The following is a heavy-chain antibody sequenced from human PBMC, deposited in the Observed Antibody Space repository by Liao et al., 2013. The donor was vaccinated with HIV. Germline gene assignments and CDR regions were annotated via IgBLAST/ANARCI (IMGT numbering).Heavy chain of an antibody. J-gene: IGHJ4*02. D-gene: IGHD6-13*01. CDR1: GGSFSGYY. V-gene: IGHV4-59*10. CDR3: ARSLLKIAAGSMGY. CDR2: IYSSGST. Sequence: QVQPQQWGAGLLKPSETLSLTCAVYGGSFSGYYWSWIRQPAGKGLEWIGRIYSSGSTNYNPSLKSRVTMSADTSKNQFSLKLSSVTAADTAVYYCARSLLKIAAGSMGYWGQGTLVTVSS.